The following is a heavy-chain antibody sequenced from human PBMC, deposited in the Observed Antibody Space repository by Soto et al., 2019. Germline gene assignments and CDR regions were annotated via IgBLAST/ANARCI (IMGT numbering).Heavy chain of an antibody. CDR3: ARHQSHSSSYVDP. CDR1: GGSISSSSYY. CDR2: IYYSGST. Sequence: QLQLQESGPGLVKPSETLSLTCTVSGGSISSSSYYWGWIRQPPGKGLEWIGSIYYSGSTYYNPSLKRRVPISVDTSKNQFSLKLRSVTAADTAVYYCARHQSHSSSYVDPWGQGTLVTVSS. D-gene: IGHD6-13*01. J-gene: IGHJ5*02. V-gene: IGHV4-39*01.